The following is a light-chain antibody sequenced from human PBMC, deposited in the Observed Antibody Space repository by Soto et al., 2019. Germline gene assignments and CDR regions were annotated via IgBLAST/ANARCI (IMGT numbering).Light chain of an antibody. Sequence: DIQMTQPPSSLSASVGDRVTITGRASQSITNYLNWYQQKPGKAPKLLIYAASILQSGVPSRFSGSGSGTGFSLTISSLQPEDFATYYCQQTYSTLRTFGQGTKVDI. CDR2: AAS. CDR1: QSITNY. V-gene: IGKV1-39*01. J-gene: IGKJ1*01. CDR3: QQTYSTLRT.